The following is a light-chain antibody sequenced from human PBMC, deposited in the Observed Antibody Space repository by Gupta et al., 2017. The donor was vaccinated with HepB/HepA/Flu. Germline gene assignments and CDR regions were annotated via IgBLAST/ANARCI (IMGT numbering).Light chain of an antibody. CDR2: DDS. V-gene: IGLV3-21*02. CDR3: QVCHTDVDHLYV. Sequence: SYALTQPPSVSVAPGETATLTCGGNFIGSKSVHWYQQKPNQAPVLVVYDDSDRPSGIPERFSGSNSGNTATLNTSRVEAGDEADYYCQVCHTDVDHLYVFGTGTKVTVL. CDR1: FIGSKS. J-gene: IGLJ1*01.